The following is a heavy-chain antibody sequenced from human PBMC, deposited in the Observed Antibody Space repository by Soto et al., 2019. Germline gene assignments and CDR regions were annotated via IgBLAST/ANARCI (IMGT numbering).Heavy chain of an antibody. CDR2: IYWDDDK. Sequence: QITLRESGPTRVRPPQPLTLTCSFSGFSLTTTGVGVGWIRQPPGEVPEGLAVIYWDDDKRYSPSLKSRLTMTQDTTKNQVVRTMNNMDPVDTGTYYYAHRAVYSGRYWDEGYFDIWGQGTPVTVSP. D-gene: IGHD1-26*01. V-gene: IGHV2-5*02. J-gene: IGHJ4*02. CDR1: GFSLTTTGVG. CDR3: AHRAVYSGRYWDEGYFDI.